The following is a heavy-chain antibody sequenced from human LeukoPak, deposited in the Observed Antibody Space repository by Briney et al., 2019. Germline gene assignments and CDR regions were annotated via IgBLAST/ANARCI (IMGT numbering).Heavy chain of an antibody. D-gene: IGHD6-6*01. J-gene: IGHJ6*02. V-gene: IGHV3-48*03. Sequence: EGSLRLSCAASGFTFSSYEMNWVRQAPGKGLEWVSYISSSGSTIYYADSVKGRFTISRDNAKNSLYLQMNSLRAEDTAVYYCARDRAAPRAYYYYGMDVWGQGTTVTVSS. CDR2: ISSSGSTI. CDR1: GFTFSSYE. CDR3: ARDRAAPRAYYYYGMDV.